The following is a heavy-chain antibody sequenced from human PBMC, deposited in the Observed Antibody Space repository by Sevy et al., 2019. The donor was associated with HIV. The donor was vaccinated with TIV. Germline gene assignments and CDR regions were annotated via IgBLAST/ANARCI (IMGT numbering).Heavy chain of an antibody. J-gene: IGHJ3*02. D-gene: IGHD6-13*01. V-gene: IGHV3-48*03. CDR1: GFTFSSYE. CDR2: ISSSGSTI. CDR3: ARDLAGIAAAGLAFDI. Sequence: GGSLRLSCAASGFTFSSYEMNWVRQAPGKGLEWVSYISSSGSTIYDADSVKGRFTISRDNAKNSLYLQMNSLRAEDTAVYYCARDLAGIAAAGLAFDIWGQGTMVTVSS.